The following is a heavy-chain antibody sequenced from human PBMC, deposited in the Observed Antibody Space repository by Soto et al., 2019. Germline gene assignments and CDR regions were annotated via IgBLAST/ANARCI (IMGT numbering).Heavy chain of an antibody. V-gene: IGHV1-69*01. Sequence: QVQLVQSGAVVKKPGSSVKVSCKASGGTFSSYAISWVRQAPGQGLEWMGGIIPIFGTANYAQKFQGRVTITADESTSTAYMELSSLRSEDTAVYYCARSRDYSSSWSSYYFDYWGQGTLVTVSS. J-gene: IGHJ4*02. CDR1: GGTFSSYA. CDR2: IIPIFGTA. CDR3: ARSRDYSSSWSSYYFDY. D-gene: IGHD6-13*01.